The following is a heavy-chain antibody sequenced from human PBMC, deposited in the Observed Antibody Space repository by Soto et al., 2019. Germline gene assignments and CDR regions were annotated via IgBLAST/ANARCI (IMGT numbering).Heavy chain of an antibody. CDR3: AKGPGCTEADYDFWSGYYTRRACPAEYYGMDV. D-gene: IGHD3-3*01. Sequence: PGGSLRLSCAASGFTFSSYAMSWVRQAPGKGLEWVSAISGSGGSTYYADSVKGRFTISRDNSKNTLYLQMNSLRAEDTAVYYCAKGPGCTEADYDFWSGYYTRRACPAEYYGMDVWGQGTTVTVSS. J-gene: IGHJ6*02. CDR2: ISGSGGST. CDR1: GFTFSSYA. V-gene: IGHV3-23*01.